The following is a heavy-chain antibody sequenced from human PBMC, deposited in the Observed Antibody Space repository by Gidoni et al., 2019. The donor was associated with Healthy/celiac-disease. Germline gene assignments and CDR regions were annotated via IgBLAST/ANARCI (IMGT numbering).Heavy chain of an antibody. CDR3: ARDRTGDPYYYGMDV. Sequence: EVQLVESGGGLVKPGGSLRLSCAASGFTFSSYSMNWVRQAPGKGLEWVSSISSSGSTIYYADSVKGRFTISRDNAKNSLYLQMNSLRAEDTAVYYCARDRTGDPYYYGMDVWGQGTTVTVSS. D-gene: IGHD7-27*01. CDR2: ISSSGSTI. CDR1: GFTFSSYS. J-gene: IGHJ6*02. V-gene: IGHV3-21*01.